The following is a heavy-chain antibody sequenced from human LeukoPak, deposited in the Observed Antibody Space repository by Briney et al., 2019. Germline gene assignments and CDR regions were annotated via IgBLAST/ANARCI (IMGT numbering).Heavy chain of an antibody. Sequence: GGSLRLSCAASGFIFSNYALAWVRQAPGKGLEWVSSITSTSSYIYYADSVKGRFTISRDNAKNSLYLLMNSLRAEDTAVYYCARDPGGYCSGGSCYYYYMDVWGKGTTVTVSS. V-gene: IGHV3-21*04. D-gene: IGHD2-15*01. J-gene: IGHJ6*03. CDR2: ITSTSSYI. CDR3: ARDPGGYCSGGSCYYYYMDV. CDR1: GFIFSNYA.